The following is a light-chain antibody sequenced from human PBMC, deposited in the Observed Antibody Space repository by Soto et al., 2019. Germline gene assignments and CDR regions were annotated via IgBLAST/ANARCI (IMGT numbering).Light chain of an antibody. CDR2: RAS. CDR3: QQYNSYSLT. CDR1: QSVNTW. Sequence: DVQMTQSPSTLSASVGDRVTITCRASQSVNTWLAWFQQKPGKAPKVLIYRASNLETGVPSRFSGSGSGTEFILTISSLQPDDFATYYCQQYNSYSLTFGGGTKVEIK. J-gene: IGKJ4*01. V-gene: IGKV1-5*03.